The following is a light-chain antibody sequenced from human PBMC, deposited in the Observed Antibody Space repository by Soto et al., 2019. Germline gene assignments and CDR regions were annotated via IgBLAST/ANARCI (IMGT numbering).Light chain of an antibody. V-gene: IGKV3-20*01. CDR1: QSVSSSY. CDR2: GAS. Sequence: EIVLTQSPGTLSLSPGERATLSCRASQSVSSSYLAWYQHKPGQAPSLLIYGASRRATGSPDRFSGSGSGTDFTLTISRLEHEDFAVYYCQQYDSSPLTFGGGTKVEIK. CDR3: QQYDSSPLT. J-gene: IGKJ4*01.